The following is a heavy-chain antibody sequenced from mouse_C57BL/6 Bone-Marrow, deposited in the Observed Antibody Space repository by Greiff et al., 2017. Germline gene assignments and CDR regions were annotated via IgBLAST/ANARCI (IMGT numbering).Heavy chain of an antibody. J-gene: IGHJ1*03. CDR3: ARYAIYYYGNWYFDV. CDR1: GYSITSDY. V-gene: IGHV3-8*01. CDR2: ISYSGST. D-gene: IGHD1-1*01. Sequence: EVKLEESGPGLAKPSQTLSLTCSVTGYSITSDYWNWIRKFPGNKLEYMGYISYSGSTYYNPSLKSRISITRDTSKNQYYLQLNSVTTEYTATYYCARYAIYYYGNWYFDVWGTGTTVTVSS.